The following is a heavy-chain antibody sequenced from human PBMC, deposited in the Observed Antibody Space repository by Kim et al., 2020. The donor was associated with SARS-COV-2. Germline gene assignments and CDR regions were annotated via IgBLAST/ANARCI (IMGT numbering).Heavy chain of an antibody. CDR1: GFTFSSYS. CDR2: ISRSSSYI. D-gene: IGHD3-3*01. CDR3: ARDCAEVTIFGVVTRPMHF. J-gene: IGHJ6*02. V-gene: IGHV3-21*01. Sequence: GGSLRLSCAASGFTFSSYSMNWVRQAPGKGLEWVSSISRSSSYIYYADSVKGRFTISRDNAKNSLYLQMNSLRSEDTAVYYCARDCAEVTIFGVVTRPMHFWGQGNTVTVS.